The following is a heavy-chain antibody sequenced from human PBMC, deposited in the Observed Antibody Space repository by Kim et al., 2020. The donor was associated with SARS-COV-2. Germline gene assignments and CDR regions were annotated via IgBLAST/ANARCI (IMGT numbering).Heavy chain of an antibody. D-gene: IGHD3-3*01. CDR3: AREGEGPNYGLLSGFSPNAFDL. V-gene: IGHV3-21*01. J-gene: IGHJ3*01. CDR2: ISSGHT. CDR1: GFPFSTYA. Sequence: GGSLRLSCAASGFPFSTYAFNWVRQAPGKGLEWVACISSGHTFFADSVKGRFTISRDNSKSSLFLEMTSLRVEDTAVYYCAREGEGPNYGLLSGFSPNAFDLWGQGTTVAVSS.